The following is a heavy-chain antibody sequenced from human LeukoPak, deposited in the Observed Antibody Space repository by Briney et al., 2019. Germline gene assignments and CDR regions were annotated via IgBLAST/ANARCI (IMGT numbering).Heavy chain of an antibody. D-gene: IGHD2-21*02. V-gene: IGHV3-7*01. J-gene: IGHJ4*02. Sequence: GGSLSLSCAASGFIFSNYWMSWVRQAPGKGLEWVANIKQDGSEKYYVDSVKGRFTITRDNAKSLLNLQMDSLRAEDTAVYYCARQGGRTAPFGYWGQGTLVTVSS. CDR3: ARQGGRTAPFGY. CDR2: IKQDGSEK. CDR1: GFIFSNYW.